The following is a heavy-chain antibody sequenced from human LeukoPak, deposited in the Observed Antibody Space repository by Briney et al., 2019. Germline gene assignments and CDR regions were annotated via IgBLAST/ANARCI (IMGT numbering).Heavy chain of an antibody. CDR2: SKNDGSST. CDR1: GFTFSSYT. V-gene: IGHV3-74*01. J-gene: IGHJ4*02. CDR3: ARASGDYGEYFDY. Sequence: PGGSLRLSCAASGFTFSSYTMNWARQAPGKGLEWVSRSKNDGSSTSYADSVKGRFTISRDNAKNTLYLQMNSLRAEDTAVYYCARASGDYGEYFDYWGQGTLVTVSS. D-gene: IGHD4-17*01.